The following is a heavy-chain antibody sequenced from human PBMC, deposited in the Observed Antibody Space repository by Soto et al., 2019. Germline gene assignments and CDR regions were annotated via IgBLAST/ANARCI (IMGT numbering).Heavy chain of an antibody. J-gene: IGHJ6*02. CDR2: MSNDGSNK. CDR1: GFNFRAYG. CDR3: AKGSSSVYYYYYGIDV. V-gene: IGHV3-30*18. Sequence: GGSLRLSCVASGFNFRAYGMHWGRQAPGKGLELVAVMSNDGSNKYYADSAKGRFTISRDNSKNMLYLQMNSLRTEDTAVYYYAKGSSSVYYYYYGIDVWGPGTTVTVSS. D-gene: IGHD6-6*01.